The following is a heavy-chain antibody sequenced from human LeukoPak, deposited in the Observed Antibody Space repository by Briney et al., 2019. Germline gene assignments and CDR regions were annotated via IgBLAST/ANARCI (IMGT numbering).Heavy chain of an antibody. CDR1: GFTFGTHD. CDR2: ISRNGPT. D-gene: IGHD2-2*03. J-gene: IGHJ3*02. Sequence: GGSLRLSCAASGFTFGTHDMQWVRQAPGKGLEWVSGISRNGPTYYSDSVRGRFTISGDNSKDTLYLQMSSLRAEDTAVYYCAKGGYFNFENWGQGTVVSVSS. V-gene: IGHV3-23*01. CDR3: AKGGYFNFEN.